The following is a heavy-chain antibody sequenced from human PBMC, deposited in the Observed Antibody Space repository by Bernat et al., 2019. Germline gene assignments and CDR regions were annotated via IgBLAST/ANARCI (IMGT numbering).Heavy chain of an antibody. CDR1: GLSFSDAA. CDR3: ARDRYEIVGATDPDPGFDY. Sequence: EVQVMESGGGLVQPGESLKLSCVVSGLSFSDAAVHWVRQASGKGLEWIGRVRNKPNYYATTYAESVKGRFTISRDDSRNTAYLQLNSLKTEDTAVYYCARDRYEIVGATDPDPGFDYWGQGTLVTVSS. V-gene: IGHV3-73*01. D-gene: IGHD1-26*01. CDR2: VRNKPNYYAT. J-gene: IGHJ4*02.